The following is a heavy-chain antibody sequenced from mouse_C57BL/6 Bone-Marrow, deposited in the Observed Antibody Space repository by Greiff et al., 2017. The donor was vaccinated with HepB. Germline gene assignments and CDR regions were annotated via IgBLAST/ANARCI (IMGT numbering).Heavy chain of an antibody. J-gene: IGHJ2*01. CDR3: ARRSWVDY. V-gene: IGHV5-6*02. CDR1: GFTFSSYG. D-gene: IGHD4-1*01. CDR2: ISSGGSYT. Sequence: EVKLVESGGDLVKPGGSLKLSCAASGFTFSSYGMSWVRQTPDKRLEWVATISSGGSYTYYPDSVKGRFTISRDNAKNTLYLQMSSLKSEDTAMYYWARRSWVDYWGRGTTLTVTS.